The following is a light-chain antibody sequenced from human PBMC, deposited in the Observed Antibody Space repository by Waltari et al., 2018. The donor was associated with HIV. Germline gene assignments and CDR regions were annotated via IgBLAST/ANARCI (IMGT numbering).Light chain of an antibody. J-gene: IGLJ1*01. Sequence: QSALTQPASVSGSPGQSITISCTATSSDVARYNLVSWYQQHPGKAPKVMIYAVTKRPSGVSNRFSGSKSDNTASLTISGLQAEDEADYYCCLYAGTGTYVFGTGTKVTVL. CDR2: AVT. CDR3: CLYAGTGTYV. CDR1: SSDVARYNL. V-gene: IGLV2-23*02.